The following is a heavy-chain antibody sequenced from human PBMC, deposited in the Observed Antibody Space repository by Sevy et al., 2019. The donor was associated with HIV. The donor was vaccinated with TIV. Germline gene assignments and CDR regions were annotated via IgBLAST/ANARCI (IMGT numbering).Heavy chain of an antibody. J-gene: IGHJ6*02. CDR2: IRGSGGST. CDR1: GFMFSSYA. Sequence: GGSLRLSCAASGFMFSSYAMSWVRQAPGKGLEWVSTIRGSGGSTYYADSVKGRFTISRDNSNNTLYLQMNSLRAEDTAVYYCHGDYDSSQLASYYYYGMDVWGQGTTVTVSS. V-gene: IGHV3-23*01. CDR3: HGDYDSSQLASYYYYGMDV. D-gene: IGHD3-22*01.